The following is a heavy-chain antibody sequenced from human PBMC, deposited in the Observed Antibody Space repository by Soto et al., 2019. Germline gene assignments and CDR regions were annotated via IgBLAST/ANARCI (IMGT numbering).Heavy chain of an antibody. V-gene: IGHV1-69*02. D-gene: IGHD3-10*01. CDR3: ASSYGSVYRAFDY. J-gene: IGHJ4*02. CDR2: INPILSMS. CDR1: GDTFTFYS. Sequence: QVQLVQSGAEVKRPGSSVKVSCKASGDTFTFYSINWVRQAPGLGLEWMGRINPILSMSNYAQRCQGRVTMPADKSTSTTYMELSSLTSAHTAIYSCASSYGSVYRAFDYWCQGALVTFSS.